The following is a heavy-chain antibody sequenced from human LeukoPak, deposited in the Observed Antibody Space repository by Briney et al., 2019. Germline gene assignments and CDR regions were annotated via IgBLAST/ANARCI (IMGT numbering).Heavy chain of an antibody. CDR2: IIPILGIA. V-gene: IGHV1-69*04. J-gene: IGHJ5*02. CDR3: AQVPPVGSSWFTIDP. D-gene: IGHD2-15*01. CDR1: GGTFTSFA. Sequence: SVKVSFTASGGTFTSFAISWVRQAPGPGLEWMGRIIPILGIANYAQKFQGRVTITADKSTSTAYMELSSLRSEDTAVYYCAQVPPVGSSWFTIDPWGQGTLDTVSS.